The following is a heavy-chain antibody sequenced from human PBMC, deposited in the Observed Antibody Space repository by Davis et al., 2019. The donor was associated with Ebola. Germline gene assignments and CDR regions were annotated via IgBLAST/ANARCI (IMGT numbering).Heavy chain of an antibody. CDR3: ARGREVLVVYANDWFDL. V-gene: IGHV1-3*01. CDR2: INAGNGNT. D-gene: IGHD2-8*02. CDR1: GYTFTSYA. J-gene: IGHJ5*02. Sequence: ASVKVSCKASGYTFTSYAMHWVRQAPGQRLEWMGWINAGNGNTKYSQKFQGRVTMTRNTSISTAYMELSSLRSEDTAVYYCARGREVLVVYANDWFDLWGQGTLVTVSS.